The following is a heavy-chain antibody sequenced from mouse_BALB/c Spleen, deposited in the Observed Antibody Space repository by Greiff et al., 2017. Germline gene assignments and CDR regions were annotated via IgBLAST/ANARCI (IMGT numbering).Heavy chain of an antibody. CDR2: ISSGGSYT. Sequence: DVKLVESGGGLVKPGGSLKLSCAASGFTFSSYAMSWVRQSPEKRLEWVAEISSGGSYTYYPDTVTGRFTISRDNAKNTLYLEMSSLRSEDTAMYYCARERYYYAMDYWGQGTSVTVSS. CDR1: GFTFSSYA. V-gene: IGHV5-9-4*01. CDR3: ARERYYYAMDY. J-gene: IGHJ4*01.